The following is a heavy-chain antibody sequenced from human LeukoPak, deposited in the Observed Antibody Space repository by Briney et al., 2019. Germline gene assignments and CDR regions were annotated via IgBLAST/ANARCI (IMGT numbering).Heavy chain of an antibody. Sequence: ASVKVSCKASGYTFTGYYMHWVRQAPGQGLEWMGGIIPIFGTANYAQKFQGRVTITADESTSTAYMELSSLRSEDTAVYCCARDGEQWLAYGSGSYYYGMDVWGQGTTVTVSS. CDR1: GYTFTGYY. CDR2: IIPIFGTA. CDR3: ARDGEQWLAYGSGSYYYGMDV. D-gene: IGHD6-19*01. J-gene: IGHJ6*02. V-gene: IGHV1-69*13.